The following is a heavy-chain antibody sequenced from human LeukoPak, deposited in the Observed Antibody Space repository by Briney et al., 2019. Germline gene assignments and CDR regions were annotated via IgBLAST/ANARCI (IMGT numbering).Heavy chain of an antibody. CDR3: ATDKGATTISLYFQH. CDR1: GYTLTELS. V-gene: IGHV1-24*01. J-gene: IGHJ1*01. Sequence: GASVKVSCKVSGYTLTELSMHWVRQAPGKGPEWMGGFDPEDGETIYAQKFQGRVTMTEDTSTDTAYMELSSLRSEDTAVYYCATDKGATTISLYFQHWGQGTLVTVSS. D-gene: IGHD1-26*01. CDR2: FDPEDGET.